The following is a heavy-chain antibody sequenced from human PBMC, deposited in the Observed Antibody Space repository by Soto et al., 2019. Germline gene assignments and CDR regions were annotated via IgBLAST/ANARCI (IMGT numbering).Heavy chain of an antibody. CDR3: AGTAGDLDY. Sequence: QVQLVQSGAEVKKPGASVKVSCKTSGYTFTNYDINWVRQATGQGLEWMGWTNPKSGYTGSAQKFQGRVTMTRDSAKRTAYMELHSLTSEDTAVYYCAGTAGDLDYWGQGTLITVSS. D-gene: IGHD4-17*01. CDR2: TNPKSGYT. V-gene: IGHV1-8*01. J-gene: IGHJ4*02. CDR1: GYTFTNYD.